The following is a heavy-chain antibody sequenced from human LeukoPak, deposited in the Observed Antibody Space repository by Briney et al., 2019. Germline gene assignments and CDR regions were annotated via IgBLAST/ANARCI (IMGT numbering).Heavy chain of an antibody. CDR1: GFTFSSYY. Sequence: GGSLRLSCAASGFTFSSYYMHWVRQAPGKGLVWVSRIKGDGSLTSYADFVKGRFTISRDNSKNSLYLQMNSLRTEDTALYYCAKGPRIAVAARGRYYYGMDVWGQGTTATVSS. D-gene: IGHD6-19*01. CDR3: AKGPRIAVAARGRYYYGMDV. J-gene: IGHJ6*02. V-gene: IGHV3-74*01. CDR2: IKGDGSLT.